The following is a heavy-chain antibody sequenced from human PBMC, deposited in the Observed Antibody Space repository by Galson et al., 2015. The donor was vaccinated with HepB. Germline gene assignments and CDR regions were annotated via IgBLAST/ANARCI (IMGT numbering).Heavy chain of an antibody. D-gene: IGHD3-3*01. CDR2: ISGNNGNT. Sequence: SVKVSCKASGYTFTGYYIHWVRQAPGQGLEWMGWISGNNGNTNYAQKFQGRVTLTTDTSTTTAYMELRNLKFDDTAVYYCGRAGDDFWSGLWYLDLWGRGTLVTISS. V-gene: IGHV1-18*04. CDR3: GRAGDDFWSGLWYLDL. CDR1: GYTFTGYY. J-gene: IGHJ2*01.